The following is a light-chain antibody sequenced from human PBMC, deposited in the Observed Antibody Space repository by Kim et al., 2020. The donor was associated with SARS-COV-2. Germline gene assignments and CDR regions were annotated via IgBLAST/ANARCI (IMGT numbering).Light chain of an antibody. CDR3: AAWDDRLNGVV. Sequence: RQRVTISCSGSSSNIGNNAVNWYQQLPGKAPKLLIYYDDLLPSGVSDRFSGSKSGTSASLAISELQSEDEADYYCAAWDDRLNGVVFGGGTKLTVL. J-gene: IGLJ2*01. V-gene: IGLV1-36*01. CDR2: YDD. CDR1: SSNIGNNA.